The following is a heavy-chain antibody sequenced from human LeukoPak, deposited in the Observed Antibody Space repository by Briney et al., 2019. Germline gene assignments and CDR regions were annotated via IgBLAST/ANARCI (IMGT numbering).Heavy chain of an antibody. J-gene: IGHJ6*02. CDR3: ARDQVLRYFDWLYYYYGMDV. V-gene: IGHV1-2*02. D-gene: IGHD3-9*01. CDR2: INPNSGGT. CDR1: GYTFTGYY. Sequence: SVKVSCKASGYTFTGYYMHWVRQAPGQGLEWMGWINPNSGGTNYAQKFQGRVTMTRDTSISTAYMELSRLRSDDTAVYYCARDQVLRYFDWLYYYYGMDVWGQGTTVTVSS.